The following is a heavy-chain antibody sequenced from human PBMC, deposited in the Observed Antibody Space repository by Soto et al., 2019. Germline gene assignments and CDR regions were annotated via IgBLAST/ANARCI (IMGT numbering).Heavy chain of an antibody. Sequence: HPVGSLRLSCAASGFTFSSSGMHWVRQARGKGLEWVAVISYDASKKYYADSVKGRFTISRDNSKETVDLQMNSLRAEDTAVYYCAKEGCSSTSCVAFLDVWGRGTTVTVSS. CDR3: AKEGCSSTSCVAFLDV. CDR2: ISYDASKK. J-gene: IGHJ6*02. V-gene: IGHV3-30*18. D-gene: IGHD2-2*01. CDR1: GFTFSSSG.